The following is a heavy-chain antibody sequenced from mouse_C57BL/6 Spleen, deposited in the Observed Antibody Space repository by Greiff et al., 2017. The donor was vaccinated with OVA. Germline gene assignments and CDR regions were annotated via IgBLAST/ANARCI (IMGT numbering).Heavy chain of an antibody. CDR1: GFSFNTYA. CDR2: IRSKSNNYAT. Sequence: EVQRVESGGGLVQPKGSLKLSCAASGFSFNTYAMNWVRQAPGKGLEWVARIRSKSNNYATYYADSVKDRFTISRDDSESMLYLQMNNLKTEDTAMYYCVRQNYGSSSYWYFDVWGTGTTVTVSS. D-gene: IGHD1-1*01. CDR3: VRQNYGSSSYWYFDV. V-gene: IGHV10-1*01. J-gene: IGHJ1*03.